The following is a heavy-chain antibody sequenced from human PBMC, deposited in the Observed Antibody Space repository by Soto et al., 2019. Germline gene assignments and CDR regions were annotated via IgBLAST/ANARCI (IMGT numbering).Heavy chain of an antibody. CDR1: GGSISSSSYY. D-gene: IGHD6-13*01. CDR2: IYYSGST. J-gene: IGHJ5*02. V-gene: IGHV4-39*01. CDR3: ASAKAPLCSSSWYWFDP. Sequence: ETLSLTCTVSGGSISSSSYYWGWIRQPPGKGLEWIGSIYYSGSTYYNPSLKSRVTISVDTSKNQFSLKLSSLTAADTVVYYCASAKAPLCSSSWYWFDPWGQGTLVTVSS.